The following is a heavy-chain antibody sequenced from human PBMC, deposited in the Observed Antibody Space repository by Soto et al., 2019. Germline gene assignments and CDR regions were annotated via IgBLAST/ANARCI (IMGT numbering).Heavy chain of an antibody. CDR1: GLTFNNYA. Sequence: GGSLRLSCAASGLTFNNYALNWVRQAPGKGLEWVSTLTTGGRTFYADSVKGRFTVSRDNSKSTLYLQMNSLRPEDTAVYYCAKGGDGYITHFDFWGQGALVTVSS. J-gene: IGHJ4*02. D-gene: IGHD5-12*01. V-gene: IGHV3-23*01. CDR2: LTTGGRT. CDR3: AKGGDGYITHFDF.